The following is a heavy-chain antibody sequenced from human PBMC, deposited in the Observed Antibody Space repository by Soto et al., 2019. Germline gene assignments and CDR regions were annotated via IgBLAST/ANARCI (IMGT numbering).Heavy chain of an antibody. Sequence: QVPLVQSGAEVKKPGASVKVSCKASGYTFTSYDINWVRQATGQGLEWMGWMNPNSGNTGYAQKFQGRVTMTRNTSISTAYMELSSLRSEDTAVYFCARGRGYSYEYGSDYWGQGTLVTVSS. CDR1: GYTFTSYD. V-gene: IGHV1-8*01. J-gene: IGHJ4*02. CDR2: MNPNSGNT. D-gene: IGHD5-18*01. CDR3: ARGRGYSYEYGSDY.